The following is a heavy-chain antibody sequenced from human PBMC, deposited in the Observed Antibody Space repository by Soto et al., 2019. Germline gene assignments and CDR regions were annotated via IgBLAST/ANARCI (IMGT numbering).Heavy chain of an antibody. J-gene: IGHJ4*02. D-gene: IGHD6-6*01. CDR2: INSDGSIA. CDR3: TRESSSLNRSLDY. Sequence: GGSLRLSCAASGFTFSDYYMSWIRQAPGKGLVWISRINSDGSIADYADSVRGRITISRDNAKNTLYLQMNSLRAEDTSVYYCTRESSSLNRSLDYWGQGALVTVSS. V-gene: IGHV3-74*01. CDR1: GFTFSDYY.